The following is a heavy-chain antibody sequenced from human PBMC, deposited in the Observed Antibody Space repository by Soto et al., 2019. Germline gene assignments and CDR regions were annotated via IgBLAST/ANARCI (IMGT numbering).Heavy chain of an antibody. D-gene: IGHD2-8*01. CDR1: GFSFFSYA. Sequence: GESLKISCTGSGFSFFSYAMSWVRQAPGKGLEWVSTISGSGGHTYYADSVKGRFVVSRDNDKNTVYLHTSSLTGEDTAVYFCAKIEMGWFAHWGQGTQVTVSS. CDR3: AKIEMGWFAH. V-gene: IGHV3-23*01. J-gene: IGHJ5*02. CDR2: ISGSGGHT.